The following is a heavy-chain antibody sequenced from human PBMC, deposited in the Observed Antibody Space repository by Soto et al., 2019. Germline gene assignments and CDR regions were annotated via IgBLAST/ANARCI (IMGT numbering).Heavy chain of an antibody. CDR3: ARGDCSSTSCYGGGWFDP. CDR1: GYTFTNYD. V-gene: IGHV1-8*01. CDR2: MNPNSGNT. D-gene: IGHD2-2*01. J-gene: IGHJ5*02. Sequence: ASVKVSCKASGYTFTNYDINWVRQATGQGLEWMGWMNPNSGNTGYAQKFQGRVTMTRNTSISTAYMELSSLRSEDTAVYYCARGDCSSTSCYGGGWFDPWGQGTLVTVSS.